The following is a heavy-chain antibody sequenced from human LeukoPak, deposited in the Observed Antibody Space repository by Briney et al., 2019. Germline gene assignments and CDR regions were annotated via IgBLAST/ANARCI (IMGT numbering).Heavy chain of an antibody. CDR2: ISNTGGNT. Sequence: PGGSLRLSCAASGFAFSTYAMSWVRHAPGKGLEWVSLISNTGGNTYYADSVKGRFTISRDNSKNTLYLQMNSLRAEDTAVYYCAKVYSSVWTHIGHFDYWGQGTLVTVSS. D-gene: IGHD6-19*01. CDR1: GFAFSTYA. CDR3: AKVYSSVWTHIGHFDY. V-gene: IGHV3-23*01. J-gene: IGHJ4*02.